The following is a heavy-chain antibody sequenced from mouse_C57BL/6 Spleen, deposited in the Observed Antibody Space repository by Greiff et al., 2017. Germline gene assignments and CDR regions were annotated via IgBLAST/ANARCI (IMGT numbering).Heavy chain of an antibody. J-gene: IGHJ2*01. Sequence: QVQLQQPGAELVKPGASVKLSCKASGYTFTSYWMQWVKQRPGQGLEWIGEIDPSDSYTNYNQKFKGKATLTVDTSSSTAYMQLSSLTSEDSAVYYCARSPAKFDYWGQGTTRTVSS. CDR2: IDPSDSYT. V-gene: IGHV1-50*01. CDR3: ARSPAKFDY. D-gene: IGHD3-1*01. CDR1: GYTFTSYW.